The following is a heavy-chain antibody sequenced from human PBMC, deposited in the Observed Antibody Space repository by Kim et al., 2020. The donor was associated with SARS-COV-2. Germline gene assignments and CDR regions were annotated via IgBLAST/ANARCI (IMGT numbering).Heavy chain of an antibody. V-gene: IGHV4-34*01. Sequence: NPSLKSRVTISVDTSKNQFSLKLSSVTAADTAVYYCARAGSSGWTRWFDPWGQGTLVTVSS. J-gene: IGHJ5*02. CDR3: ARAGSSGWTRWFDP. D-gene: IGHD6-19*01.